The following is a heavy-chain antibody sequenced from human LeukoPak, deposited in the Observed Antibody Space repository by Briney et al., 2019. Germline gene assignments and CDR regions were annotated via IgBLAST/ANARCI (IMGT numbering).Heavy chain of an antibody. J-gene: IGHJ4*02. CDR1: GFSFSDCA. CDR2: ISGSAGST. Sequence: GGSLRLSCAASGFSFSDCAMSWVRQAPGRGLEWVSSISGSAGSTYYADSVKGRFTISRDNSKNTLYLQMNSLRAEDTAVYYCAKDGLVWFGELNWGQGTLVAVSS. CDR3: AKDGLVWFGELN. D-gene: IGHD3-10*01. V-gene: IGHV3-23*01.